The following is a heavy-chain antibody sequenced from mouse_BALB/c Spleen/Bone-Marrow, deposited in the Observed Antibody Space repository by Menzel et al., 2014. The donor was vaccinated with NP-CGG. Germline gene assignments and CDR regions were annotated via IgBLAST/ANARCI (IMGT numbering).Heavy chain of an antibody. Sequence: QVHVKQSGAELVRPGASVKLSCKASGYTFTSYWINWVKQRPGQGLEWIGNIYPSDSYTNYNQKFKDKATLTVDKSSSTAYMQLSSPTSEDSAVYYCTRDEGSFAYWGQGTPVTVSA. J-gene: IGHJ3*01. CDR1: GYTFTSYW. V-gene: IGHV1-69*02. D-gene: IGHD1-1*01. CDR3: TRDEGSFAY. CDR2: IYPSDSYT.